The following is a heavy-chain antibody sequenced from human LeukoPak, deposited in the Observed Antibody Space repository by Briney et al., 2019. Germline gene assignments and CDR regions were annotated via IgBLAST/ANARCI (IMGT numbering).Heavy chain of an antibody. J-gene: IGHJ6*02. CDR2: ISSSSTYI. Sequence: PGGSLRLSCAASGFTFRSYSMNWVRQAPGKGLEWVSSISSSSTYIYYADSVKGRFIISRDNAKNSLYLQMNSLRAEDTAVYYCARPHPRTVFGMFSYYYGMDVWGQGTTVTVSS. D-gene: IGHD3-3*01. V-gene: IGHV3-21*01. CDR3: ARPHPRTVFGMFSYYYGMDV. CDR1: GFTFRSYS.